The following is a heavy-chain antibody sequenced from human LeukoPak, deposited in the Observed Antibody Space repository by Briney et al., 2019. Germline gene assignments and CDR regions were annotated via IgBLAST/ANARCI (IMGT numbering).Heavy chain of an antibody. D-gene: IGHD3-10*01. CDR2: GYYSGST. Sequence: PSETLSLTCTVSGGSISSSSYYWGWIRQPPGKGLEWIGSGYYSGSTYYNPSLKSRVTMSVDTSKNQFSLKLSSVTAADTAVYYCARHNSYYGSGRRPGFDPWGQGTLVTVSS. J-gene: IGHJ5*02. V-gene: IGHV4-39*01. CDR1: GGSISSSSYY. CDR3: ARHNSYYGSGRRPGFDP.